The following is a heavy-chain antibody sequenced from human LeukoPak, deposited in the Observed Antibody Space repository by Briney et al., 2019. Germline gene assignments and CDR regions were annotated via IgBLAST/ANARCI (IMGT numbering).Heavy chain of an antibody. J-gene: IGHJ4*02. D-gene: IGHD3-9*01. CDR2: IYYSGST. Sequence: SETLSLTCTVSGGSISSGDYYWSWIRQPPGKGLEWIGYIYYSGSTYYNPSLKSRITISVDTSKNQFSLKLSSVTAADTAVYYCARAVPNSDTLTGYYLTPFDYWGQGTLVTVSS. CDR1: GGSISSGDYY. CDR3: ARAVPNSDTLTGYYLTPFDY. V-gene: IGHV4-30-4*01.